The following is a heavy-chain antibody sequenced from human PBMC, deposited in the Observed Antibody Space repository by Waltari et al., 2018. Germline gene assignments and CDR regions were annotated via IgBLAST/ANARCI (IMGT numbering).Heavy chain of an antibody. D-gene: IGHD6-6*01. CDR1: GGSISSGDYY. J-gene: IGHJ2*01. V-gene: IGHV4-30-4*08. CDR2: IYYSGST. Sequence: QVQLQESGPGLVKPSQTLSLTCTVSGGSISSGDYYWSWIRQPPGKGLEWIGYIYYSGSTYYNPSLKSRVTISVDTSKNQFSLKLSSVTAADTAVYYCARGRNEYSSSAGWYFDLWGRGTLVTVSS. CDR3: ARGRNEYSSSAGWYFDL.